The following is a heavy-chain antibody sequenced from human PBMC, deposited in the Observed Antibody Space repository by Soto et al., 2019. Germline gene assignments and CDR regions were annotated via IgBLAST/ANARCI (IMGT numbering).Heavy chain of an antibody. CDR1: GFTFSSYE. Sequence: GGSLRLSCAASGFTFSSYEMNWVRQAPGKGLEWVSYISSSGSTIYYADSVKGRFTISRDNAKNSLYLQMNSLRAEDTAVYYCAREYGSGWLYWGQGTLVTVSS. CDR2: ISSSGSTI. J-gene: IGHJ4*02. CDR3: AREYGSGWLY. V-gene: IGHV3-48*03. D-gene: IGHD6-19*01.